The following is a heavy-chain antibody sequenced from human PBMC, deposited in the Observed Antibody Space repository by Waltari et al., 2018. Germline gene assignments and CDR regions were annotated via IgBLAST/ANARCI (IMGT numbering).Heavy chain of an antibody. CDR1: GFTFSSYG. J-gene: IGHJ4*02. Sequence: QVQLVESGGGVVQPGRSLRLSCAASGFTFSSYGMHWVRQAPGKGLEWVAVIVDDGRNKYYADSVKGRFTISRDNSKNTLYLQMNSLRAEDTAVYYCARDREWELLWYFDYWGQGTLVTVSS. V-gene: IGHV3-33*01. CDR3: ARDREWELLWYFDY. CDR2: IVDDGRNK. D-gene: IGHD1-26*01.